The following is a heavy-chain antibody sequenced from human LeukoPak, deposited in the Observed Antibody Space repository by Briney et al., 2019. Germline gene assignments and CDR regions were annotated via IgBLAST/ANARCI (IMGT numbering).Heavy chain of an antibody. CDR3: ACDISYVDSAMGKYNWFDP. CDR2: IYYSGST. D-gene: IGHD5-18*01. CDR1: GGSISSYY. Sequence: SETLSLTCTVSGGSISSYYWSWIPQPPGKGLEGIGYIYYSGSTNYNPALTSRGTISLDTSKNQFSLTPKSVPTADRAVLYFACDISYVDSAMGKYNWFDPWGQGTLVTVSS. J-gene: IGHJ5*02. V-gene: IGHV4-59*01.